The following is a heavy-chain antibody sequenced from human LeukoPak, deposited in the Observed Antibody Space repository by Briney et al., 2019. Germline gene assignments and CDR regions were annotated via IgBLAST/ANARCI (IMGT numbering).Heavy chain of an antibody. J-gene: IGHJ2*01. Sequence: GGSLRLSCAASGFTFSSYGMHWVRQAPGKGLEWVAFIRYDGSNKYYADSVKGRFTISRDNSKNTPNLQMNSLRAGETAVYYCAKDAEGSGSYYGWYFDLWGRGTLVTVSS. CDR1: GFTFSSYG. CDR2: IRYDGSNK. D-gene: IGHD1-26*01. CDR3: AKDAEGSGSYYGWYFDL. V-gene: IGHV3-30*02.